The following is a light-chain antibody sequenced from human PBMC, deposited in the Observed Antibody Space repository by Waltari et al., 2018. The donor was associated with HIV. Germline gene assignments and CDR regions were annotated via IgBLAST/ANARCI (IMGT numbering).Light chain of an antibody. Sequence: SYVLTQETSVSVAPGKTARITCVGNNIGMNTVHWYQRKPGQAPVRVMYDDSNRPSWIPERFSGSNSGNTATLTINRVEVGDEADYYCQVWEPTSDHVVFGGGSRLIVL. J-gene: IGLJ2*01. CDR2: DDS. CDR1: NIGMNT. V-gene: IGLV3-21*03. CDR3: QVWEPTSDHVV.